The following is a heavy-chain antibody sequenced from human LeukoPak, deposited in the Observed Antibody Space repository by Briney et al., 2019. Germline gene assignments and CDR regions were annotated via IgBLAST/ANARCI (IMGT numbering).Heavy chain of an antibody. Sequence: GGSLRLSCAASGFTFNTYAMHWIRQAPGKGLEFVSSISSSGGNTYYANSVKGRFTISRDDSKNTLYLQMGSLRPEDMAVYYCARASGRGLYYFDYWGQGTLVTVSS. J-gene: IGHJ4*02. CDR1: GFTFNTYA. CDR2: ISSSGGNT. V-gene: IGHV3-64*01. D-gene: IGHD2-15*01. CDR3: ARASGRGLYYFDY.